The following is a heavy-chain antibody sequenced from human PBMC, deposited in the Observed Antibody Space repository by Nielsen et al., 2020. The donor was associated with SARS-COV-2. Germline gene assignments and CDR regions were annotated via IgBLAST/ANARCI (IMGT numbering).Heavy chain of an antibody. D-gene: IGHD1-26*01. CDR3: ARDSGSYYDYGMDV. J-gene: IGHJ6*02. CDR2: IIPIFGTA. Sequence: SLKVSCKASGGTFSSYSISWVRQAPGQGLEWMGGIIPIFGTANYAQKFQGRVTITADESTSTAYMELSSLRSEDTAVYYCARDSGSYYDYGMDVWGQGTTVTVSS. V-gene: IGHV1-69*13. CDR1: GGTFSSYS.